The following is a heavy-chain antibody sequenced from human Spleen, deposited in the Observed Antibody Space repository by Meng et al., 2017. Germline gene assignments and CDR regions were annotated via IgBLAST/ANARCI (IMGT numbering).Heavy chain of an antibody. D-gene: IGHD3-16*01. CDR3: ARDRPPFMNAFGGVISY. CDR2: ISPHNGNT. Sequence: QVQLVQSGAEVVEPGASVKVSCKASGYTFPNYGINWGRQAPGQGLEWMGWISPHNGNTNYTEILKGRVTMTTDTSTSTVYMELRRLRSDDTAVYYCARDRPPFMNAFGGVISYWGQGTPVTVSS. J-gene: IGHJ4*02. CDR1: GYTFPNYG. V-gene: IGHV1-18*01.